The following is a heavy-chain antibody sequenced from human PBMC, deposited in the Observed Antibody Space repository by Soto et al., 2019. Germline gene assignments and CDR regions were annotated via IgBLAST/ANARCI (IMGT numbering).Heavy chain of an antibody. V-gene: IGHV1-18*01. D-gene: IGHD2-15*01. Sequence: VSVKVACKASGYTFTSYVSSWGRQTHGQGLERMGWISAYNGNTNYAQKLQGRVTMTTDTSTSTAYMELRSLRSDDTAVYYCARLGVVVVAASASYYYYGADVWGQGTEVTVSS. J-gene: IGHJ6*02. CDR1: GYTFTSYV. CDR3: ARLGVVVVAASASYYYYGADV. CDR2: ISAYNGNT.